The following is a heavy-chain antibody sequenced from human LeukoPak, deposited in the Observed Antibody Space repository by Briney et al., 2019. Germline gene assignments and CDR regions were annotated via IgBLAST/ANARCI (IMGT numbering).Heavy chain of an antibody. J-gene: IGHJ3*02. D-gene: IGHD4-17*01. CDR2: INTAGTST. CDR1: GFTFSSHW. CDR3: ASPGTTMTVKNAFDI. V-gene: IGHV3-74*01. Sequence: HPGGSLRLSCAASGFTFSSHWMHWVRQAPGKGLVWVSRINTAGTSTHYADPVKGRFTISRDNAKNTLYLQMNSLRAEDTAVYYCASPGTTMTVKNAFDIWGQGTMVTVSS.